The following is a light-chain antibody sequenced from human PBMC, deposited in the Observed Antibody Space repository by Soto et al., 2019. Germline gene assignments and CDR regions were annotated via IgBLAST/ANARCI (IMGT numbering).Light chain of an antibody. Sequence: DIHLTQSPSFLSASVGDRVTITCRASQGISSYLAWYQQKPGKAPKLLIYGASTLQGGVPSRFSGSAAGTESAHTISSLQPEDSAKQCWQQFSSYPTTFGQGTRLEIK. CDR1: QGISSY. V-gene: IGKV1-9*01. CDR2: GAS. CDR3: QQFSSYPTT. J-gene: IGKJ5*01.